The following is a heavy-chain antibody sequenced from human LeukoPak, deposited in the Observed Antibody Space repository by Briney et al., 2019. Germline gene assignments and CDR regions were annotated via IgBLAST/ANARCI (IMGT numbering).Heavy chain of an antibody. V-gene: IGHV3-30*01. J-gene: IGHJ6*03. CDR1: GFTFSSYA. CDR2: ISYDGSNK. D-gene: IGHD3-3*01. Sequence: GGSLRLSCAASGFTFSSYAMHWVRQAPGKGLEWVAVISYDGSNKYYADSVKGRFTISRDNSKNTLYLQMNSLRAEDTAVYYCARDNYDFWSDYYYYYYYYMGVWGKGTTVTVSS. CDR3: ARDNYDFWSDYYYYYYYYMGV.